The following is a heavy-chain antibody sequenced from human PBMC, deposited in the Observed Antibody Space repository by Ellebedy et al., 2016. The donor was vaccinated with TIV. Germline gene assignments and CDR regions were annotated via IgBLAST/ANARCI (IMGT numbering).Heavy chain of an antibody. Sequence: GESLKISCAASGLTFSSHAMSWVRQAPGKGLEWVSSISGSGDNTYYADPVKGRFTISRDNSKNTLSLQMNSLRAEDTAVYYCARDPVGVGPAFDIWGQGTIVTVSS. CDR3: ARDPVGVGPAFDI. CDR2: ISGSGDNT. V-gene: IGHV3-23*01. J-gene: IGHJ3*02. D-gene: IGHD4-23*01. CDR1: GLTFSSHA.